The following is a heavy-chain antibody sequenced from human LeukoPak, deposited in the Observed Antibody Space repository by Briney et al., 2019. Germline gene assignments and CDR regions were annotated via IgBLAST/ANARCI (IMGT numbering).Heavy chain of an antibody. CDR3: ARDYLGGNPDAFDI. D-gene: IGHD4-23*01. Sequence: SETLSLTCTVSGDSISSSSYYWGWIRQPPGMELEWIGSIYYSGSTYYNPSLNSRVTISVDTSKNQFSLKLSSVTAADTAVYYCARDYLGGNPDAFDIWGQGTMVTVSS. CDR1: GDSISSSSYY. J-gene: IGHJ3*02. V-gene: IGHV4-39*07. CDR2: IYYSGST.